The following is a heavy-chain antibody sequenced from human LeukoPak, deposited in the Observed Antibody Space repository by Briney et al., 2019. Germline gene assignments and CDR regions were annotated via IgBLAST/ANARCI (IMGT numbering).Heavy chain of an antibody. Sequence: SETLSLTCTVSGGSISSYYWSWIRQPAGKGLEWIGEINHSGSTNYNPSLKSRVTISVDTSKNQFSLKLSSVTAADTAVYYCARSRYGSGSYYNKWGQGTLVTVSS. D-gene: IGHD3-10*01. CDR2: INHSGST. J-gene: IGHJ4*02. CDR1: GGSISSYY. CDR3: ARSRYGSGSYYNK. V-gene: IGHV4-34*01.